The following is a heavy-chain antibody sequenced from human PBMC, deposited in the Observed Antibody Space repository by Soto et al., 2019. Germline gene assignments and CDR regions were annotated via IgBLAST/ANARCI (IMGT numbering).Heavy chain of an antibody. J-gene: IGHJ5*02. D-gene: IGHD2-21*02. CDR3: VKAPKVVTHWFDP. Sequence: EVQLVESGGGLVQPGGSLTLSCEASGFTSDDFAVHWVRQAPGKGLERVSGISWNSESIAYADSVKGRFTISRDNAKNSLYLHLSSLRAEDTAFYYCVKAPKVVTHWFDPWGQGTLVTVSS. CDR1: GFTSDDFA. V-gene: IGHV3-9*02. CDR2: ISWNSESI.